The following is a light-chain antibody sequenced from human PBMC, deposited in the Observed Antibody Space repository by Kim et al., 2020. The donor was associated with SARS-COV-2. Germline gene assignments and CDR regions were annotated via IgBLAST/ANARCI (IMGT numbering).Light chain of an antibody. CDR2: DAS. CDR3: QQYNSYPST. Sequence: ASVGDRVTITCRASQSISSWLAWYQQKPGKAPKLLIYDASSLESGVPSRFSGSGSGTEFTLTISSLQPDDFATYYCQQYNSYPSTFGQGTRLEIK. V-gene: IGKV1-5*01. CDR1: QSISSW. J-gene: IGKJ5*01.